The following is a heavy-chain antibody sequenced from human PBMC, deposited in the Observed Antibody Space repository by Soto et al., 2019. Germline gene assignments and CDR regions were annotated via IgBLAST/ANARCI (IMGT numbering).Heavy chain of an antibody. D-gene: IGHD3-16*01. CDR1: GGTFSSYA. Sequence: SVKVSCKASGGTFSSYAITWVRQAPGQGLEWMGGIIPIFGTANYAQKFQGRVTITADRSTTTAYMELSSLRSEDTAVYYCARTRDGSNVLYYFDSWGHGTLVTVSS. CDR2: IIPIFGTA. V-gene: IGHV1-69*06. CDR3: ARTRDGSNVLYYFDS. J-gene: IGHJ4*01.